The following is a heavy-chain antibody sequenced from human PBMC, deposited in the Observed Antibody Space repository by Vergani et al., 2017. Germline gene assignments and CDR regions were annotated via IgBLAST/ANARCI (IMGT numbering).Heavy chain of an antibody. CDR2: ISYDGSNK. V-gene: IGHV3-30*18. CDR3: AKGPHYYDSSCLDY. Sequence: QVQLVESGGGVVQPGRSLRLSCAASGFTFSSYGMHWVRQAPGKGVEWVAVISYDGSNKYYADSVKGRFTISRENSKNTLYLQMNSLRAADTAVYYCAKGPHYYDSSCLDYWGQGTLVTVSS. D-gene: IGHD3-22*01. CDR1: GFTFSSYG. J-gene: IGHJ4*02.